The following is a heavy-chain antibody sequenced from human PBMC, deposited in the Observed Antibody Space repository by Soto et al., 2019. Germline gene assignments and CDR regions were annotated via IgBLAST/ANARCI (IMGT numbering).Heavy chain of an antibody. D-gene: IGHD1-1*01. Sequence: PSQTLSLTCAISGDSVSTNGVAWDWVRQSPSRGLEWLGRTYYRSTWFTEYAISVKRRITINADTSRNQFSLQLNSVTPEDTAVYYCARDKMALSGYFFDYWGQGALVTVSS. J-gene: IGHJ4*02. V-gene: IGHV6-1*01. CDR3: ARDKMALSGYFFDY. CDR1: GDSVSTNGVA. CDR2: TYYRSTWFT.